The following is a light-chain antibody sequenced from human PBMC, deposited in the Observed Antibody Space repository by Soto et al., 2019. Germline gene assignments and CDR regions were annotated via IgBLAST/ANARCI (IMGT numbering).Light chain of an antibody. V-gene: IGKV3-20*01. CDR1: QTVRNNY. Sequence: EIVLTQSPGTLSLSPGERATLSCRASQTVRNNYLAWYQQKPGQAPRLVIYGASNRATGIPDRFSGSGSGTDFTLTISRLEPEDFAVYYCQQHGDSLTFGGGTKVDIK. J-gene: IGKJ4*01. CDR3: QQHGDSLT. CDR2: GAS.